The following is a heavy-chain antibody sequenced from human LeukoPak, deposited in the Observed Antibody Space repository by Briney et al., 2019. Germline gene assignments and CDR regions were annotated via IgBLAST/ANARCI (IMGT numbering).Heavy chain of an antibody. Sequence: PGRSLRLSCAASGFTFSSSAMHWVRQAPGKGMEWVAVISYDGSNKYYADYVKGRFTISRDNSKNTLYLQKNSLRAEDTAVYYCARDRQSGSSPPPNGMDVWGQGTTVTVSS. CDR1: GFTFSSSA. D-gene: IGHD3-3*01. CDR2: ISYDGSNK. CDR3: ARDRQSGSSPPPNGMDV. J-gene: IGHJ6*02. V-gene: IGHV3-30-3*01.